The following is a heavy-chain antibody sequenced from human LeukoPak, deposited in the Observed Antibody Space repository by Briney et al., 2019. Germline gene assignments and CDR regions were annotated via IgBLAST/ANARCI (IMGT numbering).Heavy chain of an antibody. CDR2: ISSSSSYI. D-gene: IGHD3-10*01. CDR3: ARDALSSGSYPYAFDY. Sequence: GGSLRLSCAASGFTFSSYSINWVRQAPGKGLEWVSSISSSSSYIYYADSVKGRFTISRDNAKNSLYLQMNSLRAEDTAVYYCARDALSSGSYPYAFDYWGQGTLVTVSS. CDR1: GFTFSSYS. J-gene: IGHJ4*02. V-gene: IGHV3-21*01.